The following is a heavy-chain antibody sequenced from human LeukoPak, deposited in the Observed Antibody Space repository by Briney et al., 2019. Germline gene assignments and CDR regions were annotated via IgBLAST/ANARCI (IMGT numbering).Heavy chain of an antibody. D-gene: IGHD1-26*01. V-gene: IGHV4-4*07. CDR2: IYISRGT. CDR1: GVSISGYY. CDR3: ARPLGYSGSYFDP. J-gene: IGHJ5*02. Sequence: SETLSLTCTVSGVSISGYYWSWIRQPAGKGLEWIGRIYISRGTNYNPSLTGRVIMSVDTSKNQFSLKLSSVTAADTAVYYCARPLGYSGSYFDPWGQGTLVTVSS.